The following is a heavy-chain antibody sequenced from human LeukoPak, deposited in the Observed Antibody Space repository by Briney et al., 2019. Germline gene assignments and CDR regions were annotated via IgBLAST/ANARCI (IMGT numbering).Heavy chain of an antibody. V-gene: IGHV3-7*01. CDR1: GFTFSSYW. CDR3: ARDPYYYDSSGLDY. Sequence: GGSLRLSCAASGFTFSSYWMSWVRQAPGKGLEWVANIKQDGSEKYYVDSVKGRFTISRDSAKNSLYLQMNSLRAEDTAVHYCARDPYYYDSSGLDYWGQGTLVTVSS. J-gene: IGHJ4*02. CDR2: IKQDGSEK. D-gene: IGHD3-22*01.